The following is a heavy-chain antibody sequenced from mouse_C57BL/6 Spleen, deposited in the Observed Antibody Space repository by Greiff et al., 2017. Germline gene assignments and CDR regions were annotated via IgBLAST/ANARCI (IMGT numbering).Heavy chain of an antibody. CDR3: ARQGDCGYFDY. CDR2: IWSDGST. Sequence: VQLQQSGPGLVAPSQTLSISCTVSGFSLTSYGVHWVRQPPGKGLEWLVVIWSDGSTTYNSALKSRMCISKDNSKGQVFLKMNSLQTDDTAMFYCARQGDCGYFDYWGQGTTLTVSS. J-gene: IGHJ2*01. D-gene: IGHD1-1*02. V-gene: IGHV2-6-1*01. CDR1: GFSLTSYG.